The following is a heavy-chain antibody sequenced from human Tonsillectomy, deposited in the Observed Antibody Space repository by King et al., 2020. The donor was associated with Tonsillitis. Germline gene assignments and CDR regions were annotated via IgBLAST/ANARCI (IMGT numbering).Heavy chain of an antibody. J-gene: IGHJ4*02. CDR3: ATLFGLQGA. CDR2: ISSSSRYI. CDR1: GFTFSSYS. V-gene: IGHV3-21*01. D-gene: IGHD4-11*01. Sequence: EVQLVESGGGLVKPGGSLRLSCAASGFTFSSYSINWVRQAPGKGLEWVSSISSSSRYIYYADSVKARFSNSRDNAKNSLYLQMNSLRAEDTAVYYCATLFGLQGAWGQGTLVTVSS.